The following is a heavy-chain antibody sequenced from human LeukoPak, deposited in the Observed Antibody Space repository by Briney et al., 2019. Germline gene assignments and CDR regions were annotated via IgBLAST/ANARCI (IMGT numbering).Heavy chain of an antibody. Sequence: GGSLRLSCAASGLIFSNAWMSWVRQAPGRGLEWASGINPSGGSTYYADSVKGRFTISRDNSKNTLYLQMNSLRAEDTALYFCAKAVSHSYFDFWGQGTLVTVSA. D-gene: IGHD6-19*01. V-gene: IGHV3-23*01. J-gene: IGHJ4*02. CDR3: AKAVSHSYFDF. CDR2: INPSGGST. CDR1: GLIFSNAW.